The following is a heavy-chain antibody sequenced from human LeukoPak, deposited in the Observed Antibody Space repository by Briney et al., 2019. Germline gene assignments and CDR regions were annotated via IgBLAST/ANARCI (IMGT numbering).Heavy chain of an antibody. CDR1: GFTFSGSA. J-gene: IGHJ3*02. CDR2: IRSKANSYAT. Sequence: GGSLKLSCAASGFTFSGSAMHWVRQASGKGLEWVGRIRSKANSYATAYAASVKGRFTISRDDSKNTAYLQMNSLKTEDTAVYYCTRLLGATDAFDIWGQGTMVTVSS. V-gene: IGHV3-73*01. D-gene: IGHD1-26*01. CDR3: TRLLGATDAFDI.